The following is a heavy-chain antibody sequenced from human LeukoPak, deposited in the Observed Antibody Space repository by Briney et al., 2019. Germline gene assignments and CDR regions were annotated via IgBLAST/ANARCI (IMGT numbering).Heavy chain of an antibody. J-gene: IGHJ4*02. V-gene: IGHV3-48*02. CDR2: ISSSTSTT. D-gene: IGHD6-13*01. Sequence: GGSLRLSFAASGFTFHNYRMNWVRPAPREGLEGVSYISSSTSTTYYADSVKGRFTISRDNAKNSLYLQMNSLRDEDTAVYYCAREISTAPGEIDYWGQGTLVTVSS. CDR3: AREISTAPGEIDY. CDR1: GFTFHNYR.